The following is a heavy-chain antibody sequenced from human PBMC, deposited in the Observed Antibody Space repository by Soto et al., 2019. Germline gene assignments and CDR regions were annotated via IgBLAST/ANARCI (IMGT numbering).Heavy chain of an antibody. CDR1: GYTFTSYY. CDR3: ARVHRIVVVTTVDDAFDI. Sequence: ASVKVSCKASGYTFTSYYMHWVRQAPGQGLEWMGIINPSGGSTSYAQKFQGRVTMTRDTSTSTVYMELSSLRSEDTAVYYCARVHRIVVVTTVDDAFDIWGQGTMVIVSS. CDR2: INPSGGST. D-gene: IGHD3-22*01. V-gene: IGHV1-46*01. J-gene: IGHJ3*02.